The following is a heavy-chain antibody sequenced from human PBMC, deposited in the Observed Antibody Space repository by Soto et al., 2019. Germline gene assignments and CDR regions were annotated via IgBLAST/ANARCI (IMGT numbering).Heavy chain of an antibody. J-gene: IGHJ6*02. CDR1: GFTFSSYW. CDR2: IKQDGSEK. V-gene: IGHV3-7*01. D-gene: IGHD1-7*01. CDR3: ARDLSGTTQGVYYYYGMDV. Sequence: GGSLRLSCAASGFTFSSYWMSWVRQAPGEGLEWVANIKQDGSEKYYVDSVKGRFTISRDNAKNSLYLQMNSLRAEDTAVYYCARDLSGTTQGVYYYYGMDVWGQGTTVTVSS.